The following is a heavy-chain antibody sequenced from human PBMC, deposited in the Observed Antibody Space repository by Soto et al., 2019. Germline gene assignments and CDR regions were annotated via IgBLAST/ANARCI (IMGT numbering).Heavy chain of an antibody. V-gene: IGHV4-30-4*01. CDR1: GGSISRGDYY. D-gene: IGHD3-9*01. CDR3: ARAVSYDILTGYQGGDDY. Sequence: QVQLQESGPGLVKPSQTLSLTCTVSGGSISRGDYYWSWIRQPPGKGLEWIGYIYYSGSTYYNPSLKSRVTISVDTSKNQFSLKLSSVTAADTAVYYCARAVSYDILTGYQGGDDYWGQGTLVTVSS. J-gene: IGHJ4*02. CDR2: IYYSGST.